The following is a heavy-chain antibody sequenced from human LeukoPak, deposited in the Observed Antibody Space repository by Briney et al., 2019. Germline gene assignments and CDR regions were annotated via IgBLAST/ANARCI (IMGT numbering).Heavy chain of an antibody. J-gene: IGHJ4*02. D-gene: IGHD3-22*01. CDR1: GASFSCGDQY. CDR2: IHPSGRL. V-gene: IGHV4-31*03. Sequence: SQTLFLTCTVTGASFSCGDQYWNWIRQSPGKGLECIGSIHPSGRLYNNPSLESRVNISIHTSKNQSSLNLNSVTAADTAVYFCSRGLDSRKLGYWGQGTLVSVSS. CDR3: SRGLDSRKLGY.